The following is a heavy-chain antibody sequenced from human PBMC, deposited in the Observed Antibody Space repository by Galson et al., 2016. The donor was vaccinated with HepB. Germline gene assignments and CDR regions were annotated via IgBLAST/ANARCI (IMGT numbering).Heavy chain of an antibody. Sequence: QSGAEVKKPGESLKISCKGSGYSFIRYWIGWVRQMPGKGLEWMGIIYPGDSDTRYSPSFQGQVTIPADKSISTAYLQWSSLKASDTAMYYCARRGRDILTGYYHYYGMDVWGQGTTVTVSS. J-gene: IGHJ6*02. CDR3: ARRGRDILTGYYHYYGMDV. CDR2: IYPGDSDT. V-gene: IGHV5-51*01. CDR1: GYSFIRYW. D-gene: IGHD3-9*01.